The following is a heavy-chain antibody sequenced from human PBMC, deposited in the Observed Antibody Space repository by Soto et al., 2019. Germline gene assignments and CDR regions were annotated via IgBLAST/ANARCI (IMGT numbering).Heavy chain of an antibody. D-gene: IGHD4-4*01. Sequence: ASVKVSCKASGYTFTSYYMHWVRQAPGQGLEWMAIINPSGGSTNYAQKFQGRVTMTTDTSTSTAYMELSSLRSEDTAVYYCATFYLDSNRHWFDPWGQGTLVTVSS. CDR1: GYTFTSYY. CDR2: INPSGGST. J-gene: IGHJ5*02. CDR3: ATFYLDSNRHWFDP. V-gene: IGHV1-46*01.